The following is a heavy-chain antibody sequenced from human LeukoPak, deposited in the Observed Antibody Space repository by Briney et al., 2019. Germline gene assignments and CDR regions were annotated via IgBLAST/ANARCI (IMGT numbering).Heavy chain of an antibody. CDR1: GGTFSSYT. J-gene: IGHJ3*02. Sequence: SVKVSCKASGGTFSSYTINWVRQATGQGLEWMGWMNPNSGNTGYAQKFQGRVTMTRNTSISTAYMELSSLRSEDTAVYYCARGETATNVLRYFDWLHYPRLSDAFDIWGQGTMVTVSS. CDR3: ARGETATNVLRYFDWLHYPRLSDAFDI. D-gene: IGHD3-9*01. V-gene: IGHV1-8*02. CDR2: MNPNSGNT.